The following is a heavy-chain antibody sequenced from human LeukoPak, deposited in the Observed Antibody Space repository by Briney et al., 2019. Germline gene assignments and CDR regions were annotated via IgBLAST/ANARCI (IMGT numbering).Heavy chain of an antibody. CDR1: GFTFSSYW. Sequence: GGSLRLSCAASGFTFSSYWMHWVRQAPGKGLEWVSRINSDGSSTSYADSVKGRFTISRNNAKNTLYLQMNSLRAEDTAVYYCARRLLIRGSGFDPWGQGTLVTVSS. CDR2: INSDGSST. V-gene: IGHV3-74*01. D-gene: IGHD3-10*01. CDR3: ARRLLIRGSGFDP. J-gene: IGHJ5*02.